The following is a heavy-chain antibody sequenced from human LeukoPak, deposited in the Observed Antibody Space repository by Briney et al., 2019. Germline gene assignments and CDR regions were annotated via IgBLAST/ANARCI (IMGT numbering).Heavy chain of an antibody. J-gene: IGHJ4*02. CDR3: ARGLRLSYYDSSGFDY. CDR2: IKQDGSEK. V-gene: IGHV3-7*01. Sequence: PGGSLRLSCAASGFTLSTYWMSWLRQAPGKGLEWVANIKQDGSEKYYVDSVKGRFTISRDNAKNSLYLQMNSLRAEDTAVYYCARGLRLSYYDSSGFDYWGQGTLVTVSS. D-gene: IGHD3-22*01. CDR1: GFTLSTYW.